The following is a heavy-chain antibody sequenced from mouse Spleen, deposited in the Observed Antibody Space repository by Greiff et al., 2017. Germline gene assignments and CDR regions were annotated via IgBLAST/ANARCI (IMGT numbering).Heavy chain of an antibody. CDR3: ARLNWDPAY. CDR2: IHPNSGST. D-gene: IGHD4-1*01. V-gene: IGHV1-64*01. Sequence: QVQLQQPGAELVKPGASVKLSCKVSGYTFTSYWMHWVKQRPGQGLEWIGMIHPNSGSTNYNEKFKSKATLTVDKSSSTAYMQLSSLTSEDSAVYYCARLNWDPAYWGQGALVTVSA. J-gene: IGHJ3*01. CDR1: GYTFTSYW.